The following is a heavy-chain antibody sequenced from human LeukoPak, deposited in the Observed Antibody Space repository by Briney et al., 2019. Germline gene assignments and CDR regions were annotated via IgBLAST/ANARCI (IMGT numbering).Heavy chain of an antibody. CDR3: ARGSHSSSCDY. V-gene: IGHV4-38-2*02. J-gene: IGHJ4*02. D-gene: IGHD6-6*01. CDR1: GYSISSDYY. Sequence: SSETLSLTCTVSGYSISSDYYWGWVRQPPGKGLEWIASIYHSGSTHYSPSLKSRVTISVDTSKNQFSLKLSSVTAADTAVYYCARGSHSSSCDYWGQGTLVTVSS. CDR2: IYHSGST.